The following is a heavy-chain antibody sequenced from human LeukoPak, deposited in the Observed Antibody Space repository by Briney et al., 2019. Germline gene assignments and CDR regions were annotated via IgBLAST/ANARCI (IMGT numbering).Heavy chain of an antibody. D-gene: IGHD3-10*01. CDR2: ISAMGRST. CDR1: GSTLGTYA. V-gene: IGHV3-23*01. J-gene: IGHJ4*02. CDR3: VRVALYYYGSESYYFFEH. Sequence: GGSRSPSWPVSGSTLGTYAISWVRQLQGKGLGWVSGISAMGRSTYYADSVKGRFTISRDNSKNTLYVQMNSLRVEDTAIYYCVRVALYYYGSESYYFFEHWGQGTPVTASS.